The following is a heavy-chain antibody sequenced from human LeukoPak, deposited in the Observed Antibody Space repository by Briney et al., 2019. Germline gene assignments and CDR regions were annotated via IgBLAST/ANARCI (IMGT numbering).Heavy chain of an antibody. D-gene: IGHD5-12*01. CDR1: GYSFTNYW. Sequence: GESLKISCMGSGYSFTNYWIGWVRQLPGKVLEWMGIIYPGDSDTRNSPSFQGQVTMSADKSISTAYLQWRSLKASDTAMYYCARRRLSGHDRDFDYWGQGTLVTVSS. V-gene: IGHV5-51*01. CDR2: IYPGDSDT. CDR3: ARRRLSGHDRDFDY. J-gene: IGHJ4*02.